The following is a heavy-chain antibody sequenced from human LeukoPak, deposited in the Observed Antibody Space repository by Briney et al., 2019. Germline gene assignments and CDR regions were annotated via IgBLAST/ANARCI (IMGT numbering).Heavy chain of an antibody. V-gene: IGHV4-39*07. J-gene: IGHJ4*02. Sequence: SEPLSLTCSVSGDSISLSFYYWGWIRQPPGKALEWIGSVYYSGTTSYNPSLKSRVTISVDMSKNHFSLRLRSVTAADTAMYYCARGTLYRGWSYYLDFWGQGSQVTVSS. CDR3: ARGTLYRGWSYYLDF. D-gene: IGHD6-19*01. CDR1: GDSISLSFYY. CDR2: VYYSGTT.